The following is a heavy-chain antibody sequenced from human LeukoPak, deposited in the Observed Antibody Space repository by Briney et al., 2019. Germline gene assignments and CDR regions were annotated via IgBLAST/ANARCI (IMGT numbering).Heavy chain of an antibody. Sequence: PSETLSLTCTGSGASISSSSYYWGWIRQPPGKGLEWIGSIDYSGSTYYNPSLKSRVTISVDTSKNQFSLKLSSVTAADTAVYYCASHIDYYDSSGYWDWGQGTLVTVSS. CDR2: IDYSGST. CDR1: GASISSSSYY. V-gene: IGHV4-39*01. J-gene: IGHJ4*02. CDR3: ASHIDYYDSSGYWD. D-gene: IGHD3-22*01.